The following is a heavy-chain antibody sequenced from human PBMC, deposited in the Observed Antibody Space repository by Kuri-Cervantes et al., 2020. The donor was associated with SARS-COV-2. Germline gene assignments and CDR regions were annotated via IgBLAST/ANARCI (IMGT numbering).Heavy chain of an antibody. CDR2: IYTSGST. D-gene: IGHD5-18*01. CDR1: GGSISSYY. V-gene: IGHV4-4*07. Sequence: SETWSPTCTVSGGSISSYYWSWIRKPDGKGLEWIGRIYTSGSTNYNPSLKSRVTMSVDTTKNQFSLKLSSVSAADTAVYYCARVPGGYSYGPFDYWGQGTLVTVSS. J-gene: IGHJ4*02. CDR3: ARVPGGYSYGPFDY.